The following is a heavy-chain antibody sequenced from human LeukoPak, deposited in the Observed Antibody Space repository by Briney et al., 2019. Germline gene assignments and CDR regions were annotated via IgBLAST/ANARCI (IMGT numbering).Heavy chain of an antibody. CDR2: IILIFGTA. CDR1: GGTFSSYA. D-gene: IGHD2-15*01. J-gene: IGHJ3*02. V-gene: IGHV1-69*13. Sequence: ASVKVSCKASGGTFSSYAISWVRQAPGQGLEWMGGIILIFGTANYAQKFQGRVTITADESTSTAYMELSSLRSEDTAVYYCARVGYCSGGSCSDAFDIWGQGTMVTVSS. CDR3: ARVGYCSGGSCSDAFDI.